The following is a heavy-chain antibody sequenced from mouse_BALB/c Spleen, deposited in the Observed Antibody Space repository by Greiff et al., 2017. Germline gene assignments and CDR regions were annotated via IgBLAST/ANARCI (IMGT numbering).Heavy chain of an antibody. V-gene: IGHV5-17*02. D-gene: IGHD2-10*02. Sequence: EVQLVESGGGLVQPGGSRKLSCAASGFTFSSFGMHWVRQAPEKGLEWVAYISSGSSTIYYADTVKGRFTISRDNPKNTLFLQMTSLRSEDTAMYYCARSGYGNRPFDYWGQGTTLTVSS. CDR3: ARSGYGNRPFDY. J-gene: IGHJ2*01. CDR2: ISSGSSTI. CDR1: GFTFSSFG.